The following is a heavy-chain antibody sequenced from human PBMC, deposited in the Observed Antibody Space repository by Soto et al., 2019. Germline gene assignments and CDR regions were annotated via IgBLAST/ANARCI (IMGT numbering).Heavy chain of an antibody. D-gene: IGHD4-17*01. CDR3: ARERHGDSFTDW. CDR1: GFTFSRSA. J-gene: IGHJ4*02. V-gene: IGHV3-30-3*01. CDR2: ISYDGNDK. Sequence: QVQLLESGGGVVHPERSLRLSCAASGFTFSRSAMHWVRQAPGKGLEWVAVISYDGNDKFYADSVKGRFTISRDNSKSTPFLEMNSLRVEDTAVYYCARERHGDSFTDWWGQGTLVTVSS.